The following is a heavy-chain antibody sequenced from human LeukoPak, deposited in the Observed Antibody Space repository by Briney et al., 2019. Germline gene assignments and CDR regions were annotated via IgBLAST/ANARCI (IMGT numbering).Heavy chain of an antibody. D-gene: IGHD3-22*01. Sequence: SETLSLTCTVSGGSITNYYWSWIRQPAGKGLEWIGRMHTSGSTNYNPSLNRRVTMSVDTSKNQCSLKLTSVTAADTAVYYCARDRYYSDSTAYYYPDWGQGTLVTVSS. CDR1: GGSITNYY. J-gene: IGHJ1*01. V-gene: IGHV4-4*07. CDR3: ARDRYYSDSTAYYYPD. CDR2: MHTSGST.